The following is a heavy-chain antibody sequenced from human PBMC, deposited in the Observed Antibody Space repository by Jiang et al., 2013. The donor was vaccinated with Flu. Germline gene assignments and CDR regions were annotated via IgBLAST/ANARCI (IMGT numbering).Heavy chain of an antibody. CDR2: IYPGDSDT. CDR3: AGPVYYDSSGYYGPLGY. CDR1: GYSFPSYW. Sequence: EVKKPGESLKISCKGSGYSFPSYWIVWVRQMPGKGLEWMGIIYPGDSDTRYSPSFQGQVTISADKSISTAYLQWSSLKASDTAMYYCAGPVYYDSSGYYGPLGYWGQGTLVTVSS. J-gene: IGHJ4*02. D-gene: IGHD3-22*01. V-gene: IGHV5-51*01.